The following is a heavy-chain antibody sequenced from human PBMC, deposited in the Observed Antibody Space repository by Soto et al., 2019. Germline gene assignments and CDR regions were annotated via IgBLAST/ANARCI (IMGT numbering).Heavy chain of an antibody. V-gene: IGHV3-23*01. CDR1: GFTFSSYA. Sequence: PGGSLRLSCAASGFTFSSYALNWVRQAPGKGLEWVSVISGSGSTTYYADSVKGRFTISRDNSKNTLYLQMNSLRAEDTAVYYCAKDAGPVTTTDFDYWGQGTLVTVSS. J-gene: IGHJ4*02. CDR3: AKDAGPVTTTDFDY. CDR2: ISGSGSTT. D-gene: IGHD4-17*01.